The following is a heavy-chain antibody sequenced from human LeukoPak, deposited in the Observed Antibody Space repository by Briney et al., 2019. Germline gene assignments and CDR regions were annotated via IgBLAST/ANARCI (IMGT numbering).Heavy chain of an antibody. CDR2: IYPGDSDT. D-gene: IGHD1-26*01. Sequence: LGESLKISCKGSGYSFTSYWIGWVRQMPGKGLEWMGIIYPGDSDTRYSPSFQGQVTISADKSISTAYLQWSSLKASDTAMYYCARGRGTSGSYRGPYFDYWGQGTLVTVSS. CDR1: GYSFTSYW. CDR3: ARGRGTSGSYRGPYFDY. V-gene: IGHV5-51*01. J-gene: IGHJ4*02.